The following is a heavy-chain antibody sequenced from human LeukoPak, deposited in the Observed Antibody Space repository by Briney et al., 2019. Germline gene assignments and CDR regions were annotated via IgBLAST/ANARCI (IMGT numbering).Heavy chain of an antibody. Sequence: GGSLRLSCAASGFIFSINAMSWVRQAPDKGLEWVSASGSTGRTYYADSVKGRFTISRDNSKNTLYLQMNSLTVDDTAVYYCAKHISGSYTFDIWGQGTMVTVSS. CDR2: SGSTGRT. J-gene: IGHJ3*02. CDR1: GFIFSINA. CDR3: AKHISGSYTFDI. D-gene: IGHD3-10*01. V-gene: IGHV3-23*01.